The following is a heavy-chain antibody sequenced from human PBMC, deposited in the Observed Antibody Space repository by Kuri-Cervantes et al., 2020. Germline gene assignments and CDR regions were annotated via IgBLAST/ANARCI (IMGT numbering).Heavy chain of an antibody. Sequence: SETLSLTCTVSGGTIRSSSYYWGWIRQPPGMGLEWIGSIYYSGSTYYNPALKSRVTISVDTSKNQFSLKLSSVTAADTAVYYCERVRALGPTGVNGFDPWGQGTLVTVSS. CDR3: ERVRALGPTGVNGFDP. V-gene: IGHV4-39*01. J-gene: IGHJ5*02. D-gene: IGHD1-26*01. CDR1: GGTIRSSSYY. CDR2: IYYSGST.